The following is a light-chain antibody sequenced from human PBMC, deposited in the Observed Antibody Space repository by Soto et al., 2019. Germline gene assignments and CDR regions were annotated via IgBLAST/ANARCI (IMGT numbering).Light chain of an antibody. CDR1: QRISSY. J-gene: IGKJ2*01. V-gene: IGKV1-39*01. CDR3: QQSYSTPYT. CDR2: PAS. Sequence: DIQMTQSPSSLSASVGDRVTIACRASQRISSYLNWYQQKPGKAPELLIYPASAFQSGVPSRFSGSWSGTDFTLTISSLQPEDFATYYCQQSYSTPYTFGQGTKVDIK.